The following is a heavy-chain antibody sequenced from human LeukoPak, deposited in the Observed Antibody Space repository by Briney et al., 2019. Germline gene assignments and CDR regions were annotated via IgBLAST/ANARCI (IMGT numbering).Heavy chain of an antibody. CDR1: GGTFSSYA. D-gene: IGHD6-13*01. J-gene: IGHJ5*02. CDR2: IIPILGIA. V-gene: IGHV1-69*04. Sequence: SVKVSCKASGGTFSSYAVSWVRQAPGQGLEWMGRIIPILGIANYAQKFQGRVTITADKSTSTAYMELSSLRSEDTAVYYCAREQQLVQYNWFDPWGQGTLVTVSS. CDR3: AREQQLVQYNWFDP.